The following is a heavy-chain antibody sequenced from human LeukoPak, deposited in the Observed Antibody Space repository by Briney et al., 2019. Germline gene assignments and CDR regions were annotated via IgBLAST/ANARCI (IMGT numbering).Heavy chain of an antibody. CDR3: ARSDGYGLVGI. D-gene: IGHD3-10*01. J-gene: IGHJ3*02. CDR1: GGSISSPTYH. CDR2: INYSGST. V-gene: IGHV4-39*07. Sequence: SETLSLTCTVSGGSISSPTYHWGWIRQPPGKGLEWIGNINYSGSTYYNPSLKSRVTISVDKSKNQLSLKLSSVTAADTAVYYCARSDGYGLVGIWGQGTMVTVSS.